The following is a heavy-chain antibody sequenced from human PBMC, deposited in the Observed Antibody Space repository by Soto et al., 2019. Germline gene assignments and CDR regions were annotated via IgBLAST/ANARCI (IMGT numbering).Heavy chain of an antibody. CDR2: IYPGDSDT. CDR1: GYSFTSYW. J-gene: IGHJ5*02. Sequence: PGESLKISCTGVGYSFTSYWIGLVRQMPGKGLEWMGIIYPGDSDTRYSPSFQGQVTISADKSITTAYLQWSSLKASDTAMYYCARVYCTTTICAPWSDLWGPGTLVTVSS. D-gene: IGHD2-2*01. V-gene: IGHV5-51*01. CDR3: ARVYCTTTICAPWSDL.